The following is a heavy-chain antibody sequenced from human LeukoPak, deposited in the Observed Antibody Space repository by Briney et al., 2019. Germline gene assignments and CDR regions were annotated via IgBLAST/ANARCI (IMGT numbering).Heavy chain of an antibody. Sequence: ASVKVSCKASGYIFTGYYMYWVRQAPGQGLEWMGWINPNSGGTNYAQKFQGRVTMTRATSISTAYMELSRLRSDDTAVYYCARGCIPWYSSSQEDAFDIWGQGTMVTVSS. CDR3: ARGCIPWYSSSQEDAFDI. J-gene: IGHJ3*02. CDR2: INPNSGGT. CDR1: GYIFTGYY. V-gene: IGHV1-2*02. D-gene: IGHD6-13*01.